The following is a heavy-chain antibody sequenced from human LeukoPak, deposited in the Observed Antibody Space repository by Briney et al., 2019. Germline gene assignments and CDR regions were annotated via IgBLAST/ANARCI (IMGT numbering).Heavy chain of an antibody. CDR1: GGSISTENYY. Sequence: PSQTLSLTCTVPGGSISTENYYWSWIRQPAGKGLEWIGRIYTSGATNYNPSLKSRITISVDTSKNQFSLRLSSVTAADTAVYYCSRFTGYCSGISCYPNAFDIWGQGTTVTVSS. J-gene: IGHJ3*02. CDR2: IYTSGAT. V-gene: IGHV4-61*02. D-gene: IGHD2-2*01. CDR3: SRFTGYCSGISCYPNAFDI.